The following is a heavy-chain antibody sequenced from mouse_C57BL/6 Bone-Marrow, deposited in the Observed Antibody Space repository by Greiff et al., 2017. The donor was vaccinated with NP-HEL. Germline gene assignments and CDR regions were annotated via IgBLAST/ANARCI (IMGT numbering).Heavy chain of an antibody. CDR3: ITTVVATWYYFDY. V-gene: IGHV1-82*01. Sequence: VQLQQSGPELVKPGASVKISCKASGYAFSSCWMNWVKQRPGKGLEWIGRIYPGDGDTNYNGKFKGKATLTADKSSSTAYMQLSSLTSEDSAVYFCITTVVATWYYFDYWGQGTTLTVSS. CDR2: IYPGDGDT. CDR1: GYAFSSCW. J-gene: IGHJ2*01. D-gene: IGHD1-1*01.